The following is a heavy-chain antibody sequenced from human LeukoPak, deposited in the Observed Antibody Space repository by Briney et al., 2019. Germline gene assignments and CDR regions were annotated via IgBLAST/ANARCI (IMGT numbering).Heavy chain of an antibody. V-gene: IGHV3-30*02. J-gene: IGHJ4*02. CDR3: AKDYGVGATTWAFDY. CDR2: IRYDGSNK. CDR1: GFTFSSYG. D-gene: IGHD1-26*01. Sequence: GGSLRLSCAASGFTFSSYGMHWVRQAPGKGLEWVAFIRYDGSNKYYADSVKGRFTISRDNSKNTLYLQMNSLRAEDTALYYCAKDYGVGATTWAFDYWGQGTLVTVSS.